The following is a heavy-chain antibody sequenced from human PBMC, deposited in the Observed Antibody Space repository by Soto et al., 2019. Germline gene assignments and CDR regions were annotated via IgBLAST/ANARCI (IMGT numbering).Heavy chain of an antibody. CDR1: GFTFSSCS. J-gene: IGHJ4*02. CDR2: ISSSGSAI. D-gene: IGHD2-15*01. Sequence: GGSLRLSCAASGFTFSSCSMNWVRQAPGKGLEWVSHISSSGSAIYYADSVKGRFTISRDNAKNSLYLQMNTLRAEDTAVYYCARDGSHILVVLPATLMFDYWGQGALVTVSS. CDR3: ARDGSHILVVLPATLMFDY. V-gene: IGHV3-48*01.